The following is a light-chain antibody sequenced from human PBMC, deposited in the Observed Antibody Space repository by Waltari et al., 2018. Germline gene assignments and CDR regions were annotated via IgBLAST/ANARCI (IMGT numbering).Light chain of an antibody. CDR3: SSFTSTITYV. J-gene: IGLJ1*01. Sequence: QSALTQPASVSGSPGQSITISCTGTSSDVGGYNFVSWYQHHPGKAPKLVIYDVSKRPSGVSERLSGSKSGNTASLTISGLQAEDEADYFCSSFTSTITYVFGTGTKVTVL. CDR1: SSDVGGYNF. V-gene: IGLV2-14*03. CDR2: DVS.